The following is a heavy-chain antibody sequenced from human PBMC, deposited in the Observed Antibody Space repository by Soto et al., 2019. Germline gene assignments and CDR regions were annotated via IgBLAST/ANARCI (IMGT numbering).Heavy chain of an antibody. CDR2: IYYSGST. Sequence: SSETLSLTCTVSGGSISSGDYYWSWIRQPPGKGLEWIGYIYYSGSTYYNPSLKSRVTISVDTSKNQFSLKLSSVTAADTAVYYCAREYYDFWSGYLTYYGMDVWGQGTTVTVSS. J-gene: IGHJ6*02. CDR3: AREYYDFWSGYLTYYGMDV. D-gene: IGHD3-3*01. CDR1: GGSISSGDYY. V-gene: IGHV4-30-4*01.